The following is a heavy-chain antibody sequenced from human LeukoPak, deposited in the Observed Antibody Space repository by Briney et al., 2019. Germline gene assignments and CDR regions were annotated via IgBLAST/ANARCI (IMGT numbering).Heavy chain of an antibody. Sequence: GGSLRLSCAASGFTFSSYGMHWVRQAPGKGLEWVAVISYDGSNKYYADSVKGRFTISRDNAKNSLYLQMNSLRAEDTAVYYCARTPFPMSHSSGYVDYWGQGTLVTVSS. D-gene: IGHD3-22*01. J-gene: IGHJ4*02. CDR3: ARTPFPMSHSSGYVDY. CDR1: GFTFSSYG. CDR2: ISYDGSNK. V-gene: IGHV3-30*03.